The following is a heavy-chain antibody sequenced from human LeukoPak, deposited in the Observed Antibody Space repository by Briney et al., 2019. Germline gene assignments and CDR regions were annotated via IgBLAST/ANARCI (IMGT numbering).Heavy chain of an antibody. CDR3: VRGGYHYYYGMDD. Sequence: PGGSLRLSCAASGFTFSLYGMHWVRQAPGMGLEWVALISYEGSVKYHADSVGGRFTISRDNSEDTLYLQMNSLRPEDTAVYYCVRGGYHYYYGMDDWGQGTTVTVSS. V-gene: IGHV3-30*03. CDR2: ISYEGSVK. CDR1: GFTFSLYG. J-gene: IGHJ6*02.